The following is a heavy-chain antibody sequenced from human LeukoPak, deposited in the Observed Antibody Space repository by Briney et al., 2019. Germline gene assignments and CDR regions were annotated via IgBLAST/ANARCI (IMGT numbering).Heavy chain of an antibody. V-gene: IGHV3-7*01. CDR1: GFTFNSYW. CDR3: ASVRRGFGESSKYYSYYYMDV. Sequence: TGGSLRLSCAASGFTFNSYWMSWVRQAPGKGLEWVANIKQDGSEKYYVDSVKGRFTISRDNAKNSLYLQMNSLRAEDTAVYYCASVRRGFGESSKYYSYYYMDVWGNGTTVPIS. J-gene: IGHJ6*03. CDR2: IKQDGSEK. D-gene: IGHD3-10*01.